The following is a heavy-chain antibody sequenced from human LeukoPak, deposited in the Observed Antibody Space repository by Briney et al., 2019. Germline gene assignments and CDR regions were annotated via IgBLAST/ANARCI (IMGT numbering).Heavy chain of an antibody. D-gene: IGHD3-9*01. CDR3: ARDDPYYDILTGYSDAFDI. V-gene: IGHV1-18*04. CDR1: GYTFTSYG. CDR2: ISAYNGNT. J-gene: IGHJ3*02. Sequence: GASVKVSCKASGYTFTSYGISRVRQAPGQGLEWMGWISAYNGNTNYAQKLQGRVTMTTDTSTSTAYMELRSLRSDDTAVYYCARDDPYYDILTGYSDAFDIWGQGTMVTVSS.